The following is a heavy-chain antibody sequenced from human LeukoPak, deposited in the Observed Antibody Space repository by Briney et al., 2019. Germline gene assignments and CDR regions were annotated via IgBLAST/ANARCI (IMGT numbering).Heavy chain of an antibody. V-gene: IGHV4-59*01. D-gene: IGHD5-18*01. CDR2: IYYSGST. J-gene: IGHJ4*02. CDR1: GGSISNYY. Sequence: SETLSLTCTVSGGSISNYYWSWIRQPPGKGLDWIGYIYYSGSTNYNPSLKSRVTISVDTSKNQFSLKLSSVTAADTAVYYCARGDTAMVTFDYWGQGTLVTVSS. CDR3: ARGDTAMVTFDY.